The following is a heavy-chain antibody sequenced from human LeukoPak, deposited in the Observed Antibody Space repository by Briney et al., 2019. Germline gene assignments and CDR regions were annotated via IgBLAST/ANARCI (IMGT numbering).Heavy chain of an antibody. V-gene: IGHV1-2*02. CDR3: ASSITIFGVVIVDDFDY. CDR2: INPNSGGT. CDR1: GYTFTGYY. J-gene: IGHJ4*02. Sequence: ASVKVSCKASGYTFTGYYMHWVRQAPGQGLEWMGWINPNSGGTNYAQKFQGRVTMTRDTSISTAYMELSRRRSDDTAVYYCASSITIFGVVIVDDFDYWGQGTLVTVSS. D-gene: IGHD3-3*01.